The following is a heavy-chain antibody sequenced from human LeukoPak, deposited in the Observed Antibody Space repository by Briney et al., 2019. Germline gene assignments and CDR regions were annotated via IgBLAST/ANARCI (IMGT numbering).Heavy chain of an antibody. V-gene: IGHV5-51*01. J-gene: IGHJ4*02. D-gene: IGHD3-22*01. Sequence: GESLKISCKGSGYSFTSYWIGWVRQMPGKGLEWMGIIYPGDSDTRYSPSFQGQVTISADKSISTAYLQWSSLKASDTAMYYCARHRGSVEYYYDSSGYYYFDYWGQGTLVTVSP. CDR2: IYPGDSDT. CDR1: GYSFTSYW. CDR3: ARHRGSVEYYYDSSGYYYFDY.